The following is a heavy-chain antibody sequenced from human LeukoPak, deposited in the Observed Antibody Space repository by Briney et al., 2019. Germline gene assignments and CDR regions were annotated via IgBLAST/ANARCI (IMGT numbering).Heavy chain of an antibody. CDR1: GGTFSSYV. CDR2: RNPIFCTA. Sequence: SSVKVSCKATGGTFSSYVFSGVRQAPAQGLEWMGGRNPIFCTANYVQKFQGRVTITADESTSTAYMELSSLRSEDTAVYYCARGGDCYGSWGQGTLVTVSS. D-gene: IGHD3-10*01. V-gene: IGHV1-69*01. CDR3: ARGGDCYGS. J-gene: IGHJ5*02.